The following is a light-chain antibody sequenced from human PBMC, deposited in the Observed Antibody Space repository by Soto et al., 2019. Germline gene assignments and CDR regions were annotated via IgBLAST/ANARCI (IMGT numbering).Light chain of an antibody. CDR2: WAS. J-gene: IGKJ1*01. V-gene: IGKV4-1*01. CDR1: QSVLYSSNNKNY. CDR3: QQYYRPWT. Sequence: DIVMTQSPDSLAVSLGERATINCKSSQSVLYSSNNKNYLAWYQQKPGQPPKLLIYWASTRESGVPDRFSGSGSGTDFTLTISSLQAEDEAGYYCQQYYRPWTFGQGTKVEIK.